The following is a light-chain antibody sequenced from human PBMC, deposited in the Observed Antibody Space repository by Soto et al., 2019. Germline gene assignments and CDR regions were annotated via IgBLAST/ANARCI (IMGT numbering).Light chain of an antibody. CDR1: TSDVGSYNL. CDR2: ESA. J-gene: IGLJ3*02. V-gene: IGLV2-23*01. CDR3: WSYAGSSTSV. Sequence: QSALAQPASVSGSPGQSITISCTGTTSDVGSYNLVAWYQQHPGKAPKLIIYESAKRPSGVSSRFSGSKSGNTASLTISGLQAEDEADYYCWSYAGSSTSVFGGGTKVTVL.